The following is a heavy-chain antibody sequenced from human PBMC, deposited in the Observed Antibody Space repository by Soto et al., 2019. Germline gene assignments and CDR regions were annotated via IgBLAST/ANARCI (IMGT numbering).Heavy chain of an antibody. V-gene: IGHV3-48*01. D-gene: IGHD3-16*01. Sequence: EVQLVESGGGLVQPGGSLRLSCAASGFTFSSYSMNWVRQAPGKGLEWVSYISSSSSTIYYADSVKGRFTISRDNAKNSLYLQMNSLRAEDTAVYYCAREPRFGGEEDYYFDYWGQGTLVTVSS. CDR3: AREPRFGGEEDYYFDY. CDR1: GFTFSSYS. J-gene: IGHJ4*02. CDR2: ISSSSSTI.